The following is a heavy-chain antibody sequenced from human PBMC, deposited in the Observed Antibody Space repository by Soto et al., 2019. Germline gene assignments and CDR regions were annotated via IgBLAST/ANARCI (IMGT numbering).Heavy chain of an antibody. J-gene: IGHJ5*02. CDR3: ARSHCSSTSCYVNWFDP. V-gene: IGHV4-59*08. CDR1: GGSISSYY. CDR2: IYYSGST. Sequence: SETLSLTCTVSGGSISSYYWSWIRQPPGKGLEWIGYIYYSGSTNYNPSLKSRVTISVDTSKNQFSLKLSSVTAADTAVYYCARSHCSSTSCYVNWFDPWGQGTLVTVS. D-gene: IGHD2-2*01.